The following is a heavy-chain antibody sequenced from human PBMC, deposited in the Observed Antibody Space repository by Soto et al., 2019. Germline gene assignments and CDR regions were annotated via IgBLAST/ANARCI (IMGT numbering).Heavy chain of an antibody. CDR2: IHKGGSI. J-gene: IGHJ4*02. V-gene: IGHV4-4*08. CDR3: ARNFDYGDYGDFDY. CDR1: GGSISNDY. D-gene: IGHD4-17*01. Sequence: SETLSLTCRVSGGSISNDYWTWIRQPPGKGLEWIGYIHKGGSINYNPSLKSRVTISVDTSKNQFSLKLSSVTAADTAVYYCARNFDYGDYGDFDYWGQGTLVTVSS.